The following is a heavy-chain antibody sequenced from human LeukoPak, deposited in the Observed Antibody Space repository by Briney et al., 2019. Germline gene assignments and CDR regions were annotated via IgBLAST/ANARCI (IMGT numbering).Heavy chain of an antibody. J-gene: IGHJ4*02. D-gene: IGHD6-13*01. CDR3: AGDFSLAAADYYFDY. V-gene: IGHV3-9*01. CDR2: ISWNSGSI. Sequence: PGRSLRLSCAASGFTFDDYAMHWVRQAPGKGLEWVSGISWNSGSIGYEDSVKGRFTISRDNAKNSLYLQMNSLRAEDTAVYYCAGDFSLAAADYYFDYWGQGTLVTVSS. CDR1: GFTFDDYA.